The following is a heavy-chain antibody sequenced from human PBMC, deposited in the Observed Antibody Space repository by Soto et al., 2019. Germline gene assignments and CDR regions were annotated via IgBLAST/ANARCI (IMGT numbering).Heavy chain of an antibody. J-gene: IGHJ4*02. CDR1: GGSISSYY. Sequence: SSETLSLTCTVSGGSISSYYWSWIRQPPGKGLEWIGYIYYSGSTNYNPSLKSRVTISVDTSKNQFSLKLSSVTAADTAVYYCASNYYDSSGYYQYYFDYWGQGTLVTVSS. D-gene: IGHD3-22*01. CDR2: IYYSGST. V-gene: IGHV4-59*01. CDR3: ASNYYDSSGYYQYYFDY.